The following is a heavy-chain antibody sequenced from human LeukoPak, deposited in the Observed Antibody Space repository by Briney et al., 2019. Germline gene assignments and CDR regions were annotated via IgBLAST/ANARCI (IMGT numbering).Heavy chain of an antibody. CDR3: SRDRLGGLDL. J-gene: IGHJ5*02. CDR2: ISTMSNYI. D-gene: IGHD5-12*01. Sequence: PGGSLRLSCAATGFTFSHYYMSWVRQAPGKGLEWVSSISTMSNYIFYGDSVKGRFTISRDNAKNSVYLQMNSLRPDDTAAYYCSRDRLGGLDLWGQGTLVTVSS. CDR1: GFTFSHYY. V-gene: IGHV3-21*06.